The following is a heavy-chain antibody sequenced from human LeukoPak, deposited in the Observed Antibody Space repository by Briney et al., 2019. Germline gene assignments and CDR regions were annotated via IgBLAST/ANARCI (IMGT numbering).Heavy chain of an antibody. CDR2: IKQDGSGK. CDR1: GFTFSSYW. CDR3: ARDLELWLPEKYYYYYYGMDV. J-gene: IGHJ6*02. Sequence: PGGSLRLSCAASGFTFSSYWMSWVRQAPGKGLEWVANIKQDGSGKYYVDSVKGRFTISRDNAKNSLYLQMNSLRAEDAAVYYCARDLELWLPEKYYYYYYGMDVWGQGTTVTVSS. V-gene: IGHV3-7*01. D-gene: IGHD5-18*01.